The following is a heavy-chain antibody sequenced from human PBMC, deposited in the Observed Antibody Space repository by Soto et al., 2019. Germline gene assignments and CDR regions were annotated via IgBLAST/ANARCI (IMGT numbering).Heavy chain of an antibody. CDR3: AKEIGGYCSSTSCYTAENGMDV. CDR1: GFTFSSYA. J-gene: IGHJ6*02. CDR2: ISGSGGST. D-gene: IGHD2-2*02. Sequence: GSLRLSCAASGFTFSSYAMSWVRQAPGKGLGWVSAISGSGGSTYYADSVKGRFTISRDNSKNTLYLQMNSLRAEDTAVYYCAKEIGGYCSSTSCYTAENGMDVWGQGTTVTVSS. V-gene: IGHV3-23*01.